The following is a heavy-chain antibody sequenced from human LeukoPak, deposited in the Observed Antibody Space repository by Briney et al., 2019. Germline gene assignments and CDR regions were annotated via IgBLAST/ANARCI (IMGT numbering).Heavy chain of an antibody. CDR1: GGTFSSYA. J-gene: IGHJ4*02. Sequence: ASVKVSCKASGGTFSSYAISWVRQAPGQGLEWMGWINPNSGGTNYAQKFQGRVTMTRDTSISTAYMELSRLRSDDTAVYYCARVSDYYGFSYYFDYWGQGTLVTVSS. D-gene: IGHD3-10*01. CDR2: INPNSGGT. V-gene: IGHV1-2*02. CDR3: ARVSDYYGFSYYFDY.